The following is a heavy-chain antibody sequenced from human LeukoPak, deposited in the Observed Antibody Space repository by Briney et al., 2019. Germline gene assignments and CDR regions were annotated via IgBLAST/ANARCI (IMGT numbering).Heavy chain of an antibody. CDR1: GFTFSSYW. J-gene: IGHJ4*02. CDR2: INTDGSTT. V-gene: IGHV3-74*01. CDR3: ARDVQGSGSYSELDY. D-gene: IGHD3-10*01. Sequence: GGSLRLSCAASGFTFSSYWVHWVRQAPGRGLVWVSRINTDGSTTNYADSVKGRFTISRDNSKNTLYLQMNSLRAEDTAVYYCARDVQGSGSYSELDYWGQGTLVTVSS.